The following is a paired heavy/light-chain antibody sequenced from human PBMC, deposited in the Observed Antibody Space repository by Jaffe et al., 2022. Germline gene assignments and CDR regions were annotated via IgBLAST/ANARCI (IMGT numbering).Light chain of an antibody. CDR2: ENN. CDR1: SSNIGNNY. V-gene: IGLV1-51*02. CDR3: GTWDSSLSAYWV. Sequence: QSVLTQPPSVSAAPGQKVTISCSGSSSNIGNNYVSWYQQLPGTAPKLLIYENNKRPSGIPDRFSGSKSGTSATLGITGLQTGDEADYYCGTWDSSLSAYWVFGGGTKLTVL. J-gene: IGLJ3*02.
Heavy chain of an antibody. CDR1: GYTFTSYG. D-gene: IGHD3-16*02. CDR3: ARDISLYDYIWGSYRSDAFDI. V-gene: IGHV1-18*01. CDR2: ISAYNGNT. J-gene: IGHJ3*02. Sequence: QVQLVQSGAEVKKPGASVKVSCKASGYTFTSYGISWVRQAPGQGLEWMGWISAYNGNTNYAQKLQGRVTMTTDTSTSTAYMELRSLRSDDTAVYYCARDISLYDYIWGSYRSDAFDIWGQGTMVTVSS.